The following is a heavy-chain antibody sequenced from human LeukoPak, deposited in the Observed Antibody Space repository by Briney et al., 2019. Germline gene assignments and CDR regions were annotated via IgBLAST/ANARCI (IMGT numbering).Heavy chain of an antibody. D-gene: IGHD3-22*01. J-gene: IGHJ4*02. Sequence: PGGSLRLSCAASGFTFSNYAMRWVRQAPGKGLEWVSGISGSGDSTYYADSVKGRFTISRDNSKNTLYLQMNSLRAEDTAVYYCAKALKHYYYDSSGYYPFDYWGQGTLVTVSS. CDR2: ISGSGDST. CDR3: AKALKHYYYDSSGYYPFDY. CDR1: GFTFSNYA. V-gene: IGHV3-23*01.